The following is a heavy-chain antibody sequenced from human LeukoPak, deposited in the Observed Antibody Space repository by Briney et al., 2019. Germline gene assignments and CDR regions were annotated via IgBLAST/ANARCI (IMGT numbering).Heavy chain of an antibody. CDR1: GFTFSSYW. V-gene: IGHV3-74*01. D-gene: IGHD2-15*01. CDR3: ARDLGYCSGGSCYDHIDY. J-gene: IGHJ4*02. Sequence: TGGSLRLSCAASGFTFSSYWMHWVRQAPGKGLVWVSRISSDGSSTSYADSVKGRFTISRDNAKNTLYLQMNSLRAEDTAVFYCARDLGYCSGGSCYDHIDYWGQGTLVTVSS. CDR2: ISSDGSST.